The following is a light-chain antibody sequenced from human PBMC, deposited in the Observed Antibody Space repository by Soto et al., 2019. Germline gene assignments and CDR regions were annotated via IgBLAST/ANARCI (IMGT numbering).Light chain of an antibody. CDR1: SSNIGSNY. CDR2: SNN. J-gene: IGLJ3*02. V-gene: IGLV1-47*02. CDR3: AAWDDSLSDPWV. Sequence: QSLLTQPPSASGTPGQRVTISCSGSSSNIGSNYVYWYQQLPGTAPKLLIYSNNQRPSGVPDRFSGSKSGTSASLAISGLRSEDEADYYCAAWDDSLSDPWVFGGGTKLTVL.